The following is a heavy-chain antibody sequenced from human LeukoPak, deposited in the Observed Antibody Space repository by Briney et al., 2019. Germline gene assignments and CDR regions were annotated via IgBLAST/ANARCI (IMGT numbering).Heavy chain of an antibody. D-gene: IGHD3-22*01. CDR2: IKQDGSET. V-gene: IGHV3-7*01. Sequence: GGSLRLSCVVSGLTFREYWMSWVRQAPGKGLEWVANIKQDGSETHYVDSVRGRFTISRDNAKNSVYLQMNSLRAEDTAVYYCARDPSSRYYDSSGFYPDYWGQGTLVTVSS. CDR1: GLTFREYW. J-gene: IGHJ4*02. CDR3: ARDPSSRYYDSSGFYPDY.